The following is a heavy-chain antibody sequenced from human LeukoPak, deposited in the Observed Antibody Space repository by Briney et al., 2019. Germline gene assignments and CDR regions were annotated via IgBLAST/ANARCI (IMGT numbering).Heavy chain of an antibody. V-gene: IGHV3-30*18. CDR2: ISYDGSDK. J-gene: IGHJ4*02. D-gene: IGHD1-7*01. Sequence: GGSLRLSCAASGFTFSSYAMSWVRQAPGKGLEWVALISYDGSDKYYADSVRGRFTIFRDNSKNTLYLQMNSLRAEDTAVYYCAKNRVVFNWNYAYYFDSWGQGTLVTVSS. CDR1: GFTFSSYA. CDR3: AKNRVVFNWNYAYYFDS.